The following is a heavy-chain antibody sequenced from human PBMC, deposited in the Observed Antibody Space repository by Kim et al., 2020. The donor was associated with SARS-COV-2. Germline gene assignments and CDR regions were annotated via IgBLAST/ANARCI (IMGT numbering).Heavy chain of an antibody. CDR2: IKSDVSST. V-gene: IGHV3-74*01. D-gene: IGHD3-10*01. CDR3: AREGVVVPSGWFDP. J-gene: IGHJ5*02. Sequence: GGSLRLSCAASGFTFSSYWMHWVRQAPGKGLVWVSRIKSDVSSTSYADSVKGRFTISRDNAKNTLYLQMNSLRAEDTAVYYCAREGVVVPSGWFDPWGQGTLVTVSS. CDR1: GFTFSSYW.